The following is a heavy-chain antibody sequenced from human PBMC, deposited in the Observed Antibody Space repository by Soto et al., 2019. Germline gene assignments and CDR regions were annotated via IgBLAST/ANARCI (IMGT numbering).Heavy chain of an antibody. CDR2: IYHSGTT. V-gene: IGHV4-59*11. Sequence: SEPLSLTCTVSGASINSRYWNWIRQPPGKGLEWIGYIYHSGTTSYNPSLKSRVTISVDTSKNQFSLKLTSVTAADTAVYFCASHDHGDYYDYWGQGTLVTVSS. J-gene: IGHJ4*02. CDR3: ASHDHGDYYDY. D-gene: IGHD4-17*01. CDR1: GASINSRY.